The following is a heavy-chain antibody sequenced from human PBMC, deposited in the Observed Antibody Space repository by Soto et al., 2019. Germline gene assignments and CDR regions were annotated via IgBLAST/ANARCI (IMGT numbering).Heavy chain of an antibody. J-gene: IGHJ5*02. CDR2: IYWDDDK. Sequence: QITLKESGPTLVKPTQTLTLTCTFSGLSLSTSGEAVGWIRQPPGKALEWLALIYWDDDKRYNPTLKTRLTITKDTSKNPVVLALTNMDPVDTATYYCVHYVSSSPAGWFDPWGQGILVTVSS. CDR3: VHYVSSSPAGWFDP. V-gene: IGHV2-5*02. CDR1: GLSLSTSGEA. D-gene: IGHD3-10*02.